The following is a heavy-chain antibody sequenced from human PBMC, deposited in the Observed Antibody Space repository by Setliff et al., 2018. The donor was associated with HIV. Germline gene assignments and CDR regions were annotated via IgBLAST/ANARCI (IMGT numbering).Heavy chain of an antibody. CDR3: ARRGDFFYYAMDV. CDR2: IFYSGSA. Sequence: SETLSLTCTVSGGSISPYYWSWIRQPPGKGLEWIGSIFYSGSAYYNPSLKSRVTISVDRSKNQFSLKLSSVTAADTAVYYCARRGDFFYYAMDVWGQGTTVTVSS. J-gene: IGHJ6*02. V-gene: IGHV4-59*08. CDR1: GGSISPYY.